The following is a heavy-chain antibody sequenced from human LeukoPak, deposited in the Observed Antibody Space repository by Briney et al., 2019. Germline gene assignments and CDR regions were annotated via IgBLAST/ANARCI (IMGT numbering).Heavy chain of an antibody. CDR2: INPNSGGT. J-gene: IGHJ4*02. Sequence: GASVKVSCKASGYTFTGYYMHWVRQAPGQGLEWMGWINPNSGGTNYAQKFQGRVTMTRDTSISTAYMELSRLRSDDTAVYYCARNNGIAAAGTSDYWGQGTLVTVSS. CDR3: ARNNGIAAAGTSDY. V-gene: IGHV1-2*02. CDR1: GYTFTGYY. D-gene: IGHD6-13*01.